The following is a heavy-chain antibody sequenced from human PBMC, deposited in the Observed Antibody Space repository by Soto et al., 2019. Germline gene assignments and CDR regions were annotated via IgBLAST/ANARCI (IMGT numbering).Heavy chain of an antibody. J-gene: IGHJ3*02. CDR3: ARGETADTAMVGDAFDI. D-gene: IGHD5-18*01. V-gene: IGHV1-69*12. CDR1: GGTFSSYA. CDR2: IIPIFGTA. Sequence: QVQLVQSGAEVKKPGSSVKVSCKASGGTFSSYAISWVRQAPGQGLEWMGGIIPIFGTANYAQKFQGRVTITADESTSTAYMELSSLRSEDTAVYYCARGETADTAMVGDAFDIWGQGTMVTVSS.